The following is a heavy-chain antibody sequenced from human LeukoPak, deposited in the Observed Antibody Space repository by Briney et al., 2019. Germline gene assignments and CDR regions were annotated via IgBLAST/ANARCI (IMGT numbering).Heavy chain of an antibody. CDR1: GYTLRNFA. CDR2: ISAYNGNT. D-gene: IGHD6-13*01. V-gene: IGHV1-18*01. Sequence: ASVKVSCTASGYTLRNFAISWVRQAPGQGLEWMGWISAYNGNTNYAQRVQGRVTMTTDTSTSTAYMELRSLRTDDTAIYYCARFEDGSSWPWPGLDYWGQGTLVTVSS. CDR3: ARFEDGSSWPWPGLDY. J-gene: IGHJ4*02.